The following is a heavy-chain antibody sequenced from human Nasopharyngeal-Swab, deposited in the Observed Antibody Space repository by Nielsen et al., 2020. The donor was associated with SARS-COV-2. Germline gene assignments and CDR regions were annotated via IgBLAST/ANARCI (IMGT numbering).Heavy chain of an antibody. Sequence: GESLKISCAASGFSFSSYAMSWVRQAPGKGLEWVSAISVSGGSTYYADSVKGRFTISRDNSKNTLYLQMSSLRAEDTAVYYCAKLIGEYFDYWGQGTLVTVSS. CDR1: GFSFSSYA. V-gene: IGHV3-23*01. D-gene: IGHD3-16*01. CDR2: ISVSGGST. J-gene: IGHJ4*02. CDR3: AKLIGEYFDY.